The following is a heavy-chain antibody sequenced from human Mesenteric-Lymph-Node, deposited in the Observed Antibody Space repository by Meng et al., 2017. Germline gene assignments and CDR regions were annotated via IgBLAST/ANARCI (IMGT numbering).Heavy chain of an antibody. CDR3: ARGRGNQPLFDF. CDR1: GGSFSTYT. J-gene: IGHJ4*02. V-gene: IGHV1-69*16. D-gene: IGHD2/OR15-2a*01. Sequence: QLVPAGAEAKTPGSSVKVACKTSGGSFSTYTFSWVRQAPGQGLGWMGGLIPVLNKAKSAPRFQDRVTFTADETTTTAYMELSSLTFEDTAVYFCARGRGNQPLFDFWGQGTLVTVSS. CDR2: LIPVLNKA.